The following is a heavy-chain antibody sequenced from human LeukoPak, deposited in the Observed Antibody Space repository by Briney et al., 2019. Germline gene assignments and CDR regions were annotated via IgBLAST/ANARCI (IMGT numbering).Heavy chain of an antibody. CDR3: AKDSRYSGSSYYYYMDV. CDR1: GFTFSSYA. Sequence: GGSLRLSCAASGFTFSSYAMSWVRQAPGKGLEWVSAISGSGGSTYYADSVKGRFTISRDNSKNTLYLQMNSLRAEDTAVYYCAKDSRYSGSSYYYYMDVWGKGTTVTVSS. D-gene: IGHD1-26*01. V-gene: IGHV3-23*01. J-gene: IGHJ6*03. CDR2: ISGSGGST.